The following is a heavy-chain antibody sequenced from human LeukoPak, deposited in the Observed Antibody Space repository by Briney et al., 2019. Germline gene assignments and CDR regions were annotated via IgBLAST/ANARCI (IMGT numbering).Heavy chain of an antibody. CDR2: IKSKTDGGTT. CDR3: TTVREDIVVVVAATPTRFYYYYGMDV. CDR1: GFTFSNAW. D-gene: IGHD2-15*01. V-gene: IGHV3-15*01. J-gene: IGHJ6*02. Sequence: GGSLRLSCAASGFTFSNAWMSWVRQAPGKGLEWVGRIKSKTDGGTTDYAAPVKGRSTISRDDSKNTLYLQMNSLKTEDTAVYYCTTVREDIVVVVAATPTRFYYYYGMDVWGQGTTVTVSS.